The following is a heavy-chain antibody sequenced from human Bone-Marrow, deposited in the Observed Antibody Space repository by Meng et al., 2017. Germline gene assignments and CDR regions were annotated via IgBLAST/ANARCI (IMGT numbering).Heavy chain of an antibody. Sequence: ASVKVSCKTSGYNFDTYGISWVRQAPGQGLEWMGWISTYTGSTDYAPNLQGRVTMTTDASASTAYMELRSLTSDDTAVYYCARDLTSASGSPPAYWGQGSLVTVSS. CDR3: ARDLTSASGSPPAY. V-gene: IGHV1-18*01. CDR1: GYNFDTYG. D-gene: IGHD3-10*01. J-gene: IGHJ4*02. CDR2: ISTYTGST.